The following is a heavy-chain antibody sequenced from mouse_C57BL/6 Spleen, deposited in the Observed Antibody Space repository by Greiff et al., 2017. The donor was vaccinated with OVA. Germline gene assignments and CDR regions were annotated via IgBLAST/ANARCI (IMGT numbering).Heavy chain of an antibody. V-gene: IGHV14-1*01. CDR1: GFNIKDYY. Sequence: VQLQQSGAELVRPGASVKLSCTASGFNIKDYYMHWVKQRPEQGLEWIGRLDPEDGDTEYAPKFKGKATLTADKSYNTAYLHLSILTSEDTAVYYCTFYDYEGDYWGQGTTLTVSS. CDR3: TFYDYEGDY. CDR2: LDPEDGDT. J-gene: IGHJ2*01. D-gene: IGHD2-4*01.